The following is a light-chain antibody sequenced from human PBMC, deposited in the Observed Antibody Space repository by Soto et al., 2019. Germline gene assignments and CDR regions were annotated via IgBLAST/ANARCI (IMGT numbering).Light chain of an antibody. Sequence: IKMTQSPSTLSGSVGDRVTITCRASQTISSWLAWYQQKPGKAPKLLIYKASTLKSGVPSRFSGSGSGTEFTLTISSLQPDDFATYYCQHYNSYSDAFGQGTKVDI. J-gene: IGKJ1*01. CDR2: KAS. CDR1: QTISSW. V-gene: IGKV1-5*03. CDR3: QHYNSYSDA.